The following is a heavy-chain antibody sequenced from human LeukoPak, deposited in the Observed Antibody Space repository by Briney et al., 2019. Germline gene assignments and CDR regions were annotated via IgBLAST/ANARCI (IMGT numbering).Heavy chain of an antibody. CDR3: ARTAPHTPFTVLYYYYMDV. Sequence: ASVKVSCKASGYTFTGYYMHWVRQAPAHGLEWTGWINPNSGGTNYAQKFQGRVTMTRDTSISTAYMELSRLRSDDTAVYYCARTAPHTPFTVLYYYYMDVWGKGTTVTVSS. CDR2: INPNSGGT. V-gene: IGHV1-2*02. CDR1: GYTFTGYY. J-gene: IGHJ6*03. D-gene: IGHD2-8*02.